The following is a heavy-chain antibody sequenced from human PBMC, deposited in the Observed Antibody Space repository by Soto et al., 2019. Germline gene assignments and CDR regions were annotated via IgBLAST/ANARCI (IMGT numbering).Heavy chain of an antibody. CDR3: ARESGGATATLDYYYFYMDV. D-gene: IGHD5-12*01. J-gene: IGHJ6*03. CDR2: INPNSGVT. CDR1: GDSFNDYY. V-gene: IGHV1-2*04. Sequence: QVQLVQSGGVVRKPGASVTVSCRSSGDSFNDYYIHWVLQAPGHGLEWMGWINPNSGVTKYAQKFQGWVSMTRDTSIRTVYMQLSRLRSDDTAVYYCARESGGATATLDYYYFYMDVWGTGTTVTVSS.